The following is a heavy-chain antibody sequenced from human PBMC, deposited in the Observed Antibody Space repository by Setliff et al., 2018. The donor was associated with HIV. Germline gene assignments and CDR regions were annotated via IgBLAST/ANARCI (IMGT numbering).Heavy chain of an antibody. V-gene: IGHV4-38-2*02. J-gene: IGHJ3*02. Sequence: SETLSLTCTVSGYSISSGYYWGWIRQPPGKGLEWIGSLYHSGSTYYNPSLKSRVTISVDTSKNQFSLKLSSVTAADTAVYHCARRNSGWYDAFDIWGQGTMVTVSS. CDR2: LYHSGST. CDR1: GYSISSGYY. D-gene: IGHD6-19*01. CDR3: ARRNSGWYDAFDI.